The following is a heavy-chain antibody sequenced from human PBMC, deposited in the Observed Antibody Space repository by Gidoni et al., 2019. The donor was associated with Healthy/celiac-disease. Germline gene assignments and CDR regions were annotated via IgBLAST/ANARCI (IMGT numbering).Heavy chain of an antibody. CDR3: ARDGPPIVVVPAASRYYYGMDV. CDR1: GFTFSSYA. D-gene: IGHD2-2*01. CDR2: ISSNGGST. V-gene: IGHV3-64*01. J-gene: IGHJ6*02. Sequence: EVQLVESGGGLVQPGGSLRLSCAASGFTFSSYAMHWVRQAPGKGLEYVSAISSNGGSTYYANSVKGRFTISRDNSKNTLYLQMGSLRAEDMAVYYCARDGPPIVVVPAASRYYYGMDVWGQGTTVTVSS.